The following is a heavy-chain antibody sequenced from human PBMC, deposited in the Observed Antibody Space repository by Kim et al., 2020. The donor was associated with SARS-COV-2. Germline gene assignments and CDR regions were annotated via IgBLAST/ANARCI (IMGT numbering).Heavy chain of an antibody. Sequence: SETLSLTCAVYGGSFSGYYWSWIRQPPGKGLEWIGEINHSGSTNYNPSLKSRVTISVDTSKNQFSLKLSSVTAADTAVYYCASLAATVTTHSYPFDYWG. J-gene: IGHJ4*01. D-gene: IGHD4-17*01. CDR1: GGSFSGYY. CDR2: INHSGST. V-gene: IGHV4-34*01. CDR3: ASLAATVTTHSYPFDY.